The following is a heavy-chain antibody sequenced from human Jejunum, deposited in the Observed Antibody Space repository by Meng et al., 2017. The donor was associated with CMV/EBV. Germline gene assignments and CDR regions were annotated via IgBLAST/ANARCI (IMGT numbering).Heavy chain of an antibody. CDR2: IAPAFGTP. CDR3: ARECLAGACYSSGLVA. V-gene: IGHV1-69*15. CDR1: GGPFSRDT. J-gene: IGHJ5*02. D-gene: IGHD2-21*02. Sequence: QLVQFGPGVKKPGYSGKASCKASGGPFSRDTITWVRQAPGQGLQWMGRIAPAFGTPNYAQQFQGRVSITADESTSTVYMELNSLISEDTALYYCARECLAGACYSSGLVAWGQGTLVTVSS.